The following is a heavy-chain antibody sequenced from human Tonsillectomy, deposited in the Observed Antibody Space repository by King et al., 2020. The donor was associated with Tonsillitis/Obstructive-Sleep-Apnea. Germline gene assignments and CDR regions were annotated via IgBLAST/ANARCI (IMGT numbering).Heavy chain of an antibody. J-gene: IGHJ4*02. CDR2: INPNSGGP. Sequence: QLVESGAEVKKPGASVKVSCKASGYTFIGYYMYWVRQAPGQGREWMGRINPNSGGPNNSQKIKGTVPMTRDTSISTAYMELSRLRSDDTAVYYCARVVPNYGDFFDYWGQGTLVTVSS. CDR1: GYTFIGYY. CDR3: ARVVPNYGDFFDY. D-gene: IGHD4-17*01. V-gene: IGHV1-2*06.